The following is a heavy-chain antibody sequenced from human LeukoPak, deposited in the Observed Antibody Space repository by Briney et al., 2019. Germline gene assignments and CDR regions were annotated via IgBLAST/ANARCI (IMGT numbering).Heavy chain of an antibody. J-gene: IGHJ4*02. Sequence: GGSLRLSCAASGFTFSGYSMNWVRQAPAKGLEWVSSISSSSTYIYYADSVKGRFTISRDNAKNSVYLQMNSLRAEDTAVYYCARRIYSGDDVFDFWGQGTLVTVSS. D-gene: IGHD2-21*02. V-gene: IGHV3-21*01. CDR1: GFTFSGYS. CDR2: ISSSSTYI. CDR3: ARRIYSGDDVFDF.